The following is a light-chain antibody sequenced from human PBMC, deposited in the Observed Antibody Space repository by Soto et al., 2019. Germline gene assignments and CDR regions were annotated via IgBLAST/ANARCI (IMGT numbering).Light chain of an antibody. CDR3: QVWDYSTDHVI. J-gene: IGLJ2*01. CDR2: YDS. V-gene: IGLV3-21*04. Sequence: SSELTQPPSVSVAPGKTARITCGGNNIGSKSVHWYQQKPGQAPMLVIYYDSDRPSGIPERFSGSNSGNTATLIISRVEAGDEAGYYCQVWDYSTDHVIFGGGTKLTVL. CDR1: NIGSKS.